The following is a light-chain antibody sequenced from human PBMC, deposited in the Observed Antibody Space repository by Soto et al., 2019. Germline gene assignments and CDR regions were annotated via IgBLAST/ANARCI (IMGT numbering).Light chain of an antibody. Sequence: QSVLSQPPSGSGSPGQSVTISCTGTSSDVGGYNFVSWYQQHPGKAPKLMIFEVSKRPSGVPDRFSGSKSGNTASLTVSGLQAEDEADYYCSSLAGNNNHYVFGTGTKVTVL. CDR2: EVS. CDR3: SSLAGNNNHYV. V-gene: IGLV2-8*01. J-gene: IGLJ1*01. CDR1: SSDVGGYNF.